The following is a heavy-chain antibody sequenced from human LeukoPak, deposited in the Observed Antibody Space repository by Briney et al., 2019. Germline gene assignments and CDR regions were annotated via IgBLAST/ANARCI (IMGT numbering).Heavy chain of an antibody. CDR1: GFTFSSYA. CDR2: ISYDGSNK. CDR3: AKGSLGIVGADDAFDI. V-gene: IGHV3-30-3*01. J-gene: IGHJ3*02. Sequence: GRSLRLSCAASGFTFSSYAMHWVRQAPGKGLEWVAVISYDGSNKYYADSVKGRFTISRDNSKNTLYLQMNSLRADDTAIYYCAKGSLGIVGADDAFDIWGQGTMVTVSS. D-gene: IGHD1-26*01.